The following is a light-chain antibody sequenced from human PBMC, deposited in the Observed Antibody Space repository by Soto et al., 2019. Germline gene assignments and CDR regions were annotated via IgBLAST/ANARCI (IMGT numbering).Light chain of an antibody. V-gene: IGKV1-8*01. CDR1: QGISSY. Sequence: AIRMTQSPSSLSASTGDRVTITCRASQGISSYLAWYQQKPGKAPKLLIYAASTLQSGVPSRFSGSGSGTDFTLTLSCLQSEDFATYSCQQYYSYPYTFGQGTKLEIK. CDR3: QQYYSYPYT. J-gene: IGKJ2*01. CDR2: AAS.